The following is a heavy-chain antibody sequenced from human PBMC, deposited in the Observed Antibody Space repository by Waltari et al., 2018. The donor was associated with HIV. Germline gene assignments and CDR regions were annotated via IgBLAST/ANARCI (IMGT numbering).Heavy chain of an antibody. CDR2: ISSSSRTI. Sequence: EVQLVESGGGLVQPGGSLRLSCAASGYTFSSHTIIWVRQAPGKGLEWLSYISSSSRTIYYADSVEGRFTVSRDNARNSAYLQMNSLKVEDTAMYYCANDRTGTSRNFPFESWGQGTLVTVSS. CDR3: ANDRTGTSRNFPFES. V-gene: IGHV3-48*01. J-gene: IGHJ4*02. CDR1: GYTFSSHT. D-gene: IGHD1-1*01.